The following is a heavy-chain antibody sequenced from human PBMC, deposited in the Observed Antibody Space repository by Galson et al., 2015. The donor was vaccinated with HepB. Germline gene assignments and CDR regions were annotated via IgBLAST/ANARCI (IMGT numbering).Heavy chain of an antibody. Sequence: SLRLSCAASGFTVSSNYMSWVRQAPGKGLEWVSVIYSGGSTYYADSVKGRFTISRDNSKNTLYLQKNSLRAEDTAVYYCARDKPRDYWGQGTLVTVSS. J-gene: IGHJ4*02. V-gene: IGHV3-66*01. CDR3: ARDKPRDY. CDR1: GFTVSSNY. CDR2: IYSGGST.